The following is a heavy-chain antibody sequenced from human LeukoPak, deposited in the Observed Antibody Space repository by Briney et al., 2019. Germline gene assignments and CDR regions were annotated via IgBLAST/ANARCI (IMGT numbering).Heavy chain of an antibody. J-gene: IGHJ3*02. CDR2: IYHSGST. CDR1: GGSISSSNW. V-gene: IGHV4-4*02. CDR3: ARRTNLLGGAFDI. D-gene: IGHD1-26*01. Sequence: TSGTLSLTCAVSGGSISSSNWWSWVRQPPGKGLEWIGEIYHSGSTNYNPSLKSRVTISVDKSKNQFSLKLSSVTAADTAVHYCARRTNLLGGAFDIWGQGTMVTVSS.